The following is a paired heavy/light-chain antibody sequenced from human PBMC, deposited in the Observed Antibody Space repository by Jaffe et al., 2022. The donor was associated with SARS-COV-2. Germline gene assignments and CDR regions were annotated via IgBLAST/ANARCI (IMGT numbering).Heavy chain of an antibody. V-gene: IGHV4-39*01. D-gene: IGHD3-22*01. J-gene: IGHJ3*02. CDR3: GRWFDNSGYYPGAFDI. CDR1: NAPIISSGYY. Sequence: QLQLQESGPGLVKDSETLSLTCSFSNAPIISSGYYWGWIRQPPGKGLEWIGQMSYSGGTYYNPSLKSRVTISVDTSKNQFSLRLRSVTAADTAVYYCGRWFDNSGYYPGAFDIWGQGTMVTVSS. CDR2: MSYSGGT.
Light chain of an antibody. Sequence: DIQMTQSPSSVSASVGDRLTITCRASQDIIYLAWYQQKPGKAPNLLIYAASSLQSGVPSRFSGSGSGTDFTLTINSLQPEDFATYYCQQANSYPLTFGGGTRVEIK. V-gene: IGKV1-12*01. J-gene: IGKJ4*01. CDR3: QQANSYPLT. CDR2: AAS. CDR1: QDIIY.